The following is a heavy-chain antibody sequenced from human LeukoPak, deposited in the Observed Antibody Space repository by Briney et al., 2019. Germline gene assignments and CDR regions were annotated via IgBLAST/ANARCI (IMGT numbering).Heavy chain of an antibody. CDR3: ARDASGSDLPFDY. D-gene: IGHD2-21*02. J-gene: IGHJ4*02. Sequence: GGSLRLSCAASAFTFSSYWMGWVRQAPGKGLEWLSYISGGGETRYYADSVKGRFTISRDNGKNALYLQINSLRAEDTAVYYCARDASGSDLPFDYWGQGTLVTVSS. CDR2: ISGGGETR. CDR1: AFTFSSYW. V-gene: IGHV3-48*04.